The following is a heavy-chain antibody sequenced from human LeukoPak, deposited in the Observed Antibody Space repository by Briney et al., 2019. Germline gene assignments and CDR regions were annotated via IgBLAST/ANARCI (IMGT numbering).Heavy chain of an antibody. CDR1: GFTFINYV. J-gene: IGHJ5*02. V-gene: IGHV3-23*01. Sequence: QPGGSLKLSCAASGFTFINYVMSWVRQAPGKGLEWVSTISSNAGTTYYADSVKGRFTISRDNSKYTLYLQMSNLRAEDTAVYYCAKDRVDPVWLGESDNWFDPWGQGTLVTVSS. D-gene: IGHD3-10*01. CDR3: AKDRVDPVWLGESDNWFDP. CDR2: ISSNAGTT.